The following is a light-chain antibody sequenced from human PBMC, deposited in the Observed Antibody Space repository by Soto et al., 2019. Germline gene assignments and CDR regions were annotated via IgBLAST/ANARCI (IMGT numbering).Light chain of an antibody. V-gene: IGKV3-11*01. CDR2: DAS. Sequence: EIVLTQSPATLSLSPGERATLSCRASQSVSSYLAWYQQKPGQAPRLLIYDASNRATGIPARFSGSGSGTDFNLTISSLEPEDFAVYYCQQRTFGQGTKLEIK. J-gene: IGKJ2*01. CDR1: QSVSSY. CDR3: QQRT.